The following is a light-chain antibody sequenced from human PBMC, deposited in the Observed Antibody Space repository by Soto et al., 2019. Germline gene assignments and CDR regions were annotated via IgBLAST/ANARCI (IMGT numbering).Light chain of an antibody. J-gene: IGKJ1*01. CDR3: QQSYINPRT. V-gene: IGKV1-39*01. Sequence: DIQLTQSPSSLSASVGDRVTITCRASQSISSYLNWYQQKPGKAPKILINAASSLQSGVPSRFSGSGSGTEFTLTISALQPEDFSTYFCQQSYINPRTFGQGTKVDIK. CDR1: QSISSY. CDR2: AAS.